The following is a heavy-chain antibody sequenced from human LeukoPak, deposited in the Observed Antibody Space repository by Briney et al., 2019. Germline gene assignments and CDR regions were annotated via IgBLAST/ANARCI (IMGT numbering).Heavy chain of an antibody. D-gene: IGHD2-21*02. CDR2: IYYGGST. CDR1: GYSISSGYY. CDR3: TRDYYCGGDCFDPDFDY. Sequence: SVTLSLTCAVSGYSISSGYYWGWIRQPPGKGLEWIGSIYYGGSTYYNPSLKSRVTISLDMSKNQFSLKLTSVTAADTAVYYCTRDYYCGGDCFDPDFDYWGQGTLVAVTS. V-gene: IGHV4-38-2*02. J-gene: IGHJ4*02.